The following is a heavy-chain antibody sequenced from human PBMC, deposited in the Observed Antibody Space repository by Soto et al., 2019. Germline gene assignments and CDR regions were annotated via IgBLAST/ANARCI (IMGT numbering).Heavy chain of an antibody. Sequence: SVKVSCKASGGTFSSYAISWVRQAPGQGLEWMGGIIPIFGTANYAQKFQGRVTITADESTSTAYMELSSLRSEDTAVYYCARDYEIIAAVDYYGMDVWGQGTTVTVS. CDR2: IIPIFGTA. V-gene: IGHV1-69*13. CDR3: ARDYEIIAAVDYYGMDV. CDR1: GGTFSSYA. D-gene: IGHD6-13*01. J-gene: IGHJ6*02.